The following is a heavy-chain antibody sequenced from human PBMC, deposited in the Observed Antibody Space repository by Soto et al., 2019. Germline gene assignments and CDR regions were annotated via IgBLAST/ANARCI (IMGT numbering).Heavy chain of an antibody. J-gene: IGHJ4*02. D-gene: IGHD6-13*01. V-gene: IGHV4-59*01. CDR2: LSYNGGT. CDR1: GDSTINSY. CDR3: ARVYSSSWYQNFLDC. Sequence: PSETLSLTCTVSGDSTINSYWSWIRQAPGKGPEWLGYLSYNGGTNHNPSLQGRATMSVDTSQNRFPLKLSSVTAADTAVYYCARVYSSSWYQNFLDCWGQGTLVTVSS.